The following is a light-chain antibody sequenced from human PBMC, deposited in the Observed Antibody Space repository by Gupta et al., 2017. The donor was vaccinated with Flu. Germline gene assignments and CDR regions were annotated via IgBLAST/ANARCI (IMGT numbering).Light chain of an antibody. Sequence: IPCSGSSSGVGGNKYVPSYQQQPREPPTMIIYQVTRGHSGCPDRFSAGKLVNADAVTVPGLLPADEADYYCSSYSVNDNFWVFGGGTKLTVL. J-gene: IGLJ3*02. V-gene: IGLV2-8*01. CDR3: SSYSVNDNFWV. CDR1: SSGVGGNKY. CDR2: QVT.